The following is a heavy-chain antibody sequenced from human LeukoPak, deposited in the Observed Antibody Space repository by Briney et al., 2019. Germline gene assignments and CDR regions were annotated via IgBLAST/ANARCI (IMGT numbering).Heavy chain of an antibody. Sequence: GGSLRLSCAASGFTFSSYWMHWGRQAPGKGLVWVSRINSDGSSTSYADSVKGRVTISRDNAKNTLYLQMNSLRAEDTAVYYCARDRFPYYDFWSGYPSFHPWGQATLVTLSS. D-gene: IGHD3-3*01. CDR3: ARDRFPYYDFWSGYPSFHP. V-gene: IGHV3-74*01. CDR1: GFTFSSYW. J-gene: IGHJ5*02. CDR2: INSDGSST.